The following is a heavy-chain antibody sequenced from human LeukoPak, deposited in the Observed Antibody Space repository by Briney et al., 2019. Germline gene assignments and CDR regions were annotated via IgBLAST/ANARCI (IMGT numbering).Heavy chain of an antibody. CDR3: ARRKYGADYNGMDV. CDR2: INPQKRDT. CDR1: GYTFSSYG. J-gene: IGHJ6*02. Sequence: GASVKVSCKASGYTFSSYGINWVRLAPGRGPEWMASINPQKRDTHYAQNFQGRVTVTACTSTNTAYMELRSLRSDDTAIYYCARRKYGADYNGMDVWGQGTTVTVSS. V-gene: IGHV1-18*01. D-gene: IGHD4/OR15-4a*01.